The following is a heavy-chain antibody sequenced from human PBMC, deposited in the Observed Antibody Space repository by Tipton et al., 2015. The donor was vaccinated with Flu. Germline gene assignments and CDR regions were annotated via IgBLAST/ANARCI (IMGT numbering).Heavy chain of an antibody. CDR2: ISVYNGHT. V-gene: IGHV1-18*01. D-gene: IGHD1-26*01. CDR1: GYTFSTYG. CDR3: ARAPGILGNRPIDS. Sequence: QLVQSGAEVKKPGASVKVSCKASGYTFSTYGSNWVRQAPGQGLEWVGWISVYNGHTNYAQKFQDRLTMTTDTSTNTSYMELRNLRSDDTAVYYCARAPGILGNRPIDSWGQGTLVTVSS. J-gene: IGHJ5*01.